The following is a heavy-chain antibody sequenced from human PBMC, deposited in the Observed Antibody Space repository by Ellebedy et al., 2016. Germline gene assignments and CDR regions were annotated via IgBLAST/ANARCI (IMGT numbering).Heavy chain of an antibody. Sequence: GESLKISCAASGFTFDDYAMHWVRQAPGKGLEWVSYISSSGSTIYYADSVKGRFTISRDNAKNSLYLQMNSLRAEDTAVYYCASNEDFWSGYYYPAGYWGQGTLVTVSS. CDR3: ASNEDFWSGYYYPAGY. V-gene: IGHV3-11*01. CDR1: GFTFDDYA. D-gene: IGHD3-3*01. CDR2: ISSSGSTI. J-gene: IGHJ4*02.